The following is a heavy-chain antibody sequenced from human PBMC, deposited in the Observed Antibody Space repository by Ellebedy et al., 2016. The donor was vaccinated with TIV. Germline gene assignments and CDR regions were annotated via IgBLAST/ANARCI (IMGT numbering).Heavy chain of an antibody. V-gene: IGHV4-39*01. CDR2: IYYSGST. CDR3: ARHVKTMFDLYYFDY. CDR1: GGSIRSSSYY. D-gene: IGHD3-10*02. J-gene: IGHJ4*02. Sequence: MPSETLSLTCTVSGGSIRSSSYYWGWIRQPPGKGLEWIGSIYYSGSTYYNPSLESRVTISVDTSKNQFSLKLTSVTAADTAVYYCARHVKTMFDLYYFDYWGQGTLVTVSS.